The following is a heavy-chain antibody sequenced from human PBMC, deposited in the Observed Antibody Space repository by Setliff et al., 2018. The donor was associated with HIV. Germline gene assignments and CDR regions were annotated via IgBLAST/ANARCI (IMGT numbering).Heavy chain of an antibody. V-gene: IGHV1-18*01. Sequence: ASVKVSCKASGYTFISYGISWVRQAPGQGLEWMGWISAYNGNTNYAQKLQGRVTMTTDTSTRTAYMEMRGLTYDDTAVYYCARASGGNSVENGFDIWGQGTMVTVSS. CDR3: ARASGGNSVENGFDI. CDR2: ISAYNGNT. CDR1: GYTFISYG. J-gene: IGHJ3*02. D-gene: IGHD1-26*01.